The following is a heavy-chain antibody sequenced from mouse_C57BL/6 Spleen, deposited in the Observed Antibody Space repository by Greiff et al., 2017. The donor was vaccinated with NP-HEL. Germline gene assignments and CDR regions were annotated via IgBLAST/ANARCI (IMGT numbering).Heavy chain of an antibody. V-gene: IGHV1-76*01. CDR3: ARSPDGYYYAMDY. J-gene: IGHJ4*01. Sequence: QVQLQQSGAELVRPGASVKLSCKASGYTFTDYYINWVKQRPGQGLEWIARIYPGSGNTYYNEKFKGKATLTAEKSSSTAYMQLSSLTSEDSAVYFCARSPDGYYYAMDYWGQGTSVTVSS. CDR2: IYPGSGNT. D-gene: IGHD2-3*01. CDR1: GYTFTDYY.